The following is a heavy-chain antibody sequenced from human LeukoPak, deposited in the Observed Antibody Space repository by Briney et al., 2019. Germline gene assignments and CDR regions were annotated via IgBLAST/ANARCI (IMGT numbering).Heavy chain of an antibody. V-gene: IGHV3-48*01. CDR2: ISSSSSTI. CDR3: ASCTYQLLWRDAFDI. Sequence: PGRSLRLSCAASGFTFSSYSMNWVRQAPGKGLEWVSYISSSSSTIYYAESVKGRFTISRDNAKNSLYLQMNSLRAEDTAVYYCASCTYQLLWRDAFDIWGQGTMVTVSS. CDR1: GFTFSSYS. D-gene: IGHD2-2*01. J-gene: IGHJ3*02.